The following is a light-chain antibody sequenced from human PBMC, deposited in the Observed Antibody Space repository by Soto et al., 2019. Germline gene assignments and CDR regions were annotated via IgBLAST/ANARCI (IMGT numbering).Light chain of an antibody. CDR3: QQYADFPYI. V-gene: IGKV1-33*01. CDR1: QDIRNY. J-gene: IGKJ2*01. Sequence: DIQMPQSPSSVSASVGDRVTITCQASQDIRNYLNWYQHKPGKAPKVLIFDASELETGVPSRFSGSGSGTDFTFTISSLQPEDVATYSCQQYADFPYIFGQGTKLEIK. CDR2: DAS.